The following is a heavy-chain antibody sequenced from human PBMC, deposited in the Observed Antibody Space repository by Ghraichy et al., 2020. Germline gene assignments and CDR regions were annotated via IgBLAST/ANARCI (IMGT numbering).Heavy chain of an antibody. CDR2: ISRSSDYI. J-gene: IGHJ4*02. CDR3: TRATRDGYKFGFDY. CDR1: GFTFSSYS. V-gene: IGHV3-21*01. Sequence: LSLTCAASGFTFSSYSMNWVRQAPGKGLEWVSSISRSSDYIYYADSLKGRFTISRDNAKNSLYLQMNSLRAEDTAVYYCTRATRDGYKFGFDYWGQGTLVTVSS. D-gene: IGHD5-24*01.